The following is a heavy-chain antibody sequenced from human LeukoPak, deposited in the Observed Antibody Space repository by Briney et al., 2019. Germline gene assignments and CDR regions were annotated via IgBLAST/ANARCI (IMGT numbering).Heavy chain of an antibody. Sequence: SETLSLTCTVSGGPISNYYWIWIRQPAGKGLEWIGRIYTSGSTNYNPSLKSRVTMSVDTSKNQFSLRLTSVTAADTAVYYCARMGAGRFDFWGQGTLVTVSS. D-gene: IGHD1-26*01. J-gene: IGHJ4*02. CDR1: GGPISNYY. CDR2: IYTSGST. V-gene: IGHV4-4*07. CDR3: ARMGAGRFDF.